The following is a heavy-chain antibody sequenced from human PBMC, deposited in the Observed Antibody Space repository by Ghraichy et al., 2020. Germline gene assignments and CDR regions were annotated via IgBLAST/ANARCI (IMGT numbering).Heavy chain of an antibody. D-gene: IGHD1-26*01. CDR2: IYYSGST. Sequence: SETLSLTCSVSGASTRSHYWTWIRQPPGKGLEWIGYIYYSGSTNYKPSLKSRATISVDTSKNQFSLKLSSVTAADTAVYYCARHLSASYYPLYYFDHWGQGTLVTVSS. CDR1: GASTRSHY. CDR3: ARHLSASYYPLYYFDH. V-gene: IGHV4-59*08. J-gene: IGHJ4*02.